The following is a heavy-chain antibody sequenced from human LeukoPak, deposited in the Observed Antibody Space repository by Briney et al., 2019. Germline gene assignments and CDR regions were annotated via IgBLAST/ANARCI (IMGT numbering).Heavy chain of an antibody. Sequence: GGSLRLSCAASGFTFSSYSMNWVRQAPGKGLEWVSVIYSGGSTYYADSVKGRFTISRDNSKNTLYLQMNSLRAEDTAVYYCASSPGDIVVVPAAIGAFDIWGQGTMVTVSS. CDR1: GFTFSSYS. D-gene: IGHD2-2*01. J-gene: IGHJ3*02. CDR3: ASSPGDIVVVPAAIGAFDI. V-gene: IGHV3-53*01. CDR2: IYSGGST.